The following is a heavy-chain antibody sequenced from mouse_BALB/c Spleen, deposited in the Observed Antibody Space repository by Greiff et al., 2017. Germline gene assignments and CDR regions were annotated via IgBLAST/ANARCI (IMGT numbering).Heavy chain of an antibody. CDR1: GFTFSSFG. J-gene: IGHJ2*01. CDR3: ARNYYGYYFDY. V-gene: IGHV5-17*02. Sequence: EVKLQESGGGLVQPGGSRKLSCAASGFTFSSFGMHWVRQAPEKGLEWVAYISSGSSTIYYADTVKGRFTISRDNPKNTLFLQMTSLRSEDTAMYYCARNYYGYYFDYWGQGTTLTVSS. D-gene: IGHD1-2*01. CDR2: ISSGSSTI.